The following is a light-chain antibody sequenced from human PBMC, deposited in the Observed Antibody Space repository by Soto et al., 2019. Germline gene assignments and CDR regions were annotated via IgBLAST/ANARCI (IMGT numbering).Light chain of an antibody. CDR2: EVS. J-gene: IGLJ1*01. V-gene: IGLV2-8*02. CDR1: SSDVGGYKY. Sequence: QSVLTQPPSASRSPVQSVTISCTGTSSDVGGYKYVSWYQQHPGKAPKLMIYEVSKRPSGVPDRFSGSKSGNTASLTVSGLQAEDEADYYCSSYAGSNNYVFGTGTKVTVL. CDR3: SSYAGSNNYV.